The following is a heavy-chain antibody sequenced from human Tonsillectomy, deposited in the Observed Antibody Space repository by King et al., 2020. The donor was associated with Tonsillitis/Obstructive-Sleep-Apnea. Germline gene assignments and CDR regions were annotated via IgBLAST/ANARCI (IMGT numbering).Heavy chain of an antibody. CDR3: TTGGVTMVQGVIITVAFDI. Sequence: VQLVESGGGLVKPGGSLRLSCAASGFTFSNAWMSWVRQAPGKGLEWVGRIKSKTDGGTTDYAAPVKGRFTISRDDSKNTLYLQMNSLKTEDTAVYYCTTGGVTMVQGVIITVAFDIWGQGTMVTVSS. CDR1: GFTFSNAW. D-gene: IGHD3-10*01. J-gene: IGHJ3*02. CDR2: IKSKTDGGTT. V-gene: IGHV3-15*01.